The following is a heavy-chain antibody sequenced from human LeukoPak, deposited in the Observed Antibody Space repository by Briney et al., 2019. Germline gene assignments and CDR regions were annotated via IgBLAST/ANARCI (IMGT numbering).Heavy chain of an antibody. CDR2: ISSSGNTI. J-gene: IGHJ5*02. CDR1: GLTFSRYE. V-gene: IGHV3-48*03. D-gene: IGHD5-24*01. CDR3: ATNPFLRVGLTWLDP. Sequence: PGGSLRLSFASSGLTFSRYELNWVRQAPGKGLEWVSFISSSGNTIYYADSVKGRFTISRDNAKNSLYLQMNSLRAEDTAVYYFATNPFLRVGLTWLDPWGQGTLVTVSS.